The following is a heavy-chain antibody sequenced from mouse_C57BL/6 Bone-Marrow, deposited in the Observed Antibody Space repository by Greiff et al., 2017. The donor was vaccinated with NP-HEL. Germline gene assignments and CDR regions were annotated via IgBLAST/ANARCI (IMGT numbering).Heavy chain of an antibody. CDR3: ARRFRNDGPYYYAMDY. D-gene: IGHD2-3*01. CDR2: IYPGSGNT. Sequence: QVQLKESGAELVRPGASVKLSCKASGYTFTDYYINWVKQRPGQGLEWIARIYPGSGNTYYNEKFKGKATLTAEKSSSTAYMQLSSLTSEDSAVYFCARRFRNDGPYYYAMDYWGQGTSVTVSS. J-gene: IGHJ4*01. V-gene: IGHV1-76*01. CDR1: GYTFTDYY.